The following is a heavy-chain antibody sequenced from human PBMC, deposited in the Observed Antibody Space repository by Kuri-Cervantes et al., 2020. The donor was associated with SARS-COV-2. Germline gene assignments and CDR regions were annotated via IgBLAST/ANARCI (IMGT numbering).Heavy chain of an antibody. CDR1: GFTFSSYS. J-gene: IGHJ6*03. V-gene: IGHV3-21*04. Sequence: GGSLRLSCAASGFTFSSYSMNWVRQAPGKGLEWVSSISSSSSYIYYADSAKGRFTISRDNAKNSLYLQMNSLRAEDTAVYYCAKSGEDRYYYYYYMDVWGKGTTVTVSS. D-gene: IGHD1-26*01. CDR2: ISSSSSYI. CDR3: AKSGEDRYYYYYYMDV.